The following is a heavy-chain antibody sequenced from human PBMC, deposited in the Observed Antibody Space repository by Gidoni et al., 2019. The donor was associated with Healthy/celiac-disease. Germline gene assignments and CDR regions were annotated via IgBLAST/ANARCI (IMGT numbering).Heavy chain of an antibody. J-gene: IGHJ4*02. Sequence: EVQLVESGGGLVQPGGSLRLSCAASGFTFSSYAMSWVRQAPGKGLEWVSAISGSGGSTYYADSVKGRFTISRDNSKNTLYLQMNSLRAEDTAVYYCAKGTLGYSSGWYDGPYFDYWGQGTLVTVSS. CDR1: GFTFSSYA. V-gene: IGHV3-23*04. CDR3: AKGTLGYSSGWYDGPYFDY. D-gene: IGHD6-19*01. CDR2: ISGSGGST.